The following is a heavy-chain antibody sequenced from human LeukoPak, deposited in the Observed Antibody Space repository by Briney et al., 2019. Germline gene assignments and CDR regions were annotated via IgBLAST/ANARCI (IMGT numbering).Heavy chain of an antibody. V-gene: IGHV3-23*01. Sequence: GGSLRLSCAASGFTFSSYGMSWVRQAPGKGLEWVSAISGSGGSTYYADSVKGRFTISRDNAKNSVYLQMNNLRAEDTALYYCARDNDRKDDSWGQGTLVTVSS. CDR1: GFTFSSYG. CDR2: ISGSGGST. J-gene: IGHJ4*02. D-gene: IGHD2-8*01. CDR3: ARDNDRKDDS.